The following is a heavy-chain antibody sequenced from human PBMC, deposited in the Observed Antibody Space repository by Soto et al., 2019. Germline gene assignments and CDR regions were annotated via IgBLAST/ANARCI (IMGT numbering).Heavy chain of an antibody. CDR3: ARAGGLGAVAVDY. D-gene: IGHD6-19*01. V-gene: IGHV4-30-2*01. CDR2: IYHSGST. CDR1: GGSISSGGYS. Sequence: QLQLQESGSGLVKPSQTLSLTCAVSGGSISSGGYSWSWIRQPPGKGLEWIGYIYHSGSTYYNPSLRSRVTTSVDRAKTQFSLKLSAVTAADTAVYSCARAGGLGAVAVDYWGQGTLVTVSS. J-gene: IGHJ4*02.